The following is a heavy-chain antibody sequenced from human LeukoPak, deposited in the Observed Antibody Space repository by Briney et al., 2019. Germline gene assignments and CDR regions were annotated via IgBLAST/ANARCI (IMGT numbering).Heavy chain of an antibody. D-gene: IGHD3-10*01. CDR2: INPSGGST. CDR3: ASSAKNGGRVYYMDV. V-gene: IGHV1-46*01. J-gene: IGHJ6*03. Sequence: ASVKVSCKASGYTFTSYYMRWVRQAPGQGLEWMGIINPSGGSTSYAQKFQGRVTMTRDTSTSTVYVELSSLRSEDTAVYYCASSAKNGGRVYYMDVWGKGTTVTVSS. CDR1: GYTFTSYY.